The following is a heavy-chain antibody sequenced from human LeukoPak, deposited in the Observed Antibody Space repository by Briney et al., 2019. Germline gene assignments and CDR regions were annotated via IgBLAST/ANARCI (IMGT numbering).Heavy chain of an antibody. D-gene: IGHD3-16*01. Sequence: ASVKVSCKASGGTFSTYYAISWVRQAPGQGLEWMGWVSAYNGNTNYAQKVQGRVTMTTDTSASTAYMELRSLRSDDTAMYYCARGVYMDVWGKGTTVTVSS. CDR1: GGTFSTYYA. J-gene: IGHJ6*03. CDR2: VSAYNGNT. CDR3: ARGVYMDV. V-gene: IGHV1-18*01.